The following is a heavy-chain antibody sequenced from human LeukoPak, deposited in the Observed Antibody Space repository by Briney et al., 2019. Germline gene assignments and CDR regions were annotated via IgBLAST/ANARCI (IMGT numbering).Heavy chain of an antibody. CDR1: GYTFTSYA. D-gene: IGHD1-7*01. J-gene: IGHJ4*02. CDR2: INPKNGGP. Sequence: ASVKVSCKASGYTFTSYALNWVRQAPGQGLEWMGWINPKNGGPKYVQKFQGRVTMTRDTSISTAYMELSRLRFDDTAVYYCALSSGITGTKVFDYWGQGTLVTVSS. CDR3: ALSSGITGTKVFDY. V-gene: IGHV1-2*02.